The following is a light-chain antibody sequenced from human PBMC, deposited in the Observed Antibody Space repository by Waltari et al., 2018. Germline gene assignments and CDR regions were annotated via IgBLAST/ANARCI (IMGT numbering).Light chain of an antibody. CDR1: SSDIGFYNY. J-gene: IGLJ3*02. CDR3: NSYTGSSSWV. CDR2: DVY. V-gene: IGLV2-14*03. Sequence: QSALTQPASVSGSPGQSITISCTGTSSDIGFYNYVSWYQQHPGKAPQLIIYDVYERPSGVSNRFSGSKSGNTASLTISGLQAEDEADYYCNSYTGSSSWVCGGGTKLTVL.